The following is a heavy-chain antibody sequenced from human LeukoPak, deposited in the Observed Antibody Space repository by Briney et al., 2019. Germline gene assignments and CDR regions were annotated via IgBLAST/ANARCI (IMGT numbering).Heavy chain of an antibody. J-gene: IGHJ6*03. D-gene: IGHD1-1*01. CDR3: ASCELERVRARHPLYYYYYYMDV. CDR2: IIPIFGTA. V-gene: IGHV1-69*05. Sequence: ASVKVSCKASGGTFSSYAISWVRQAPGQGLEWMGGIIPIFGTANYAQKFQGRVTITTDESTSTAYMELSSLRSEDTAVYYCASCELERVRARHPLYYYYYYMDVWGKGTTVTVSS. CDR1: GGTFSSYA.